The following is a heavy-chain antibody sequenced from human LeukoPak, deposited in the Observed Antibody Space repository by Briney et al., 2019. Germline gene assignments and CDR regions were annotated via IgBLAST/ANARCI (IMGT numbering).Heavy chain of an antibody. CDR2: ISGSGGRT. J-gene: IGHJ4*02. CDR1: GFTFSSYA. D-gene: IGHD2-2*02. V-gene: IGHV3-23*01. Sequence: GGSLRLSCAAFGFTFSSYAMSWVRQAPGKGLEWVSSISGSGGRTSYADSVKGRFTLSRDNSKNTLYLQMNSLRAEDTAVYYCAKEANIVVVPAAILTIDYWGQGTLVTVSS. CDR3: AKEANIVVVPAAILTIDY.